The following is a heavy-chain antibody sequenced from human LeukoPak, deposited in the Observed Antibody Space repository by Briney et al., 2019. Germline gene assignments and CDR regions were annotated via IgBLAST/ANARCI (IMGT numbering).Heavy chain of an antibody. D-gene: IGHD2/OR15-2a*01. J-gene: IGHJ4*02. V-gene: IGHV3-23*01. CDR1: GFTFSSYA. CDR2: ICSSGGTT. Sequence: GGSLSLSCAASGFTFSSYAVNWVGQAPGKGLEWVSAICSSGGTTYYADSVKGRFSISRDNSKNMLYLQMNSLRAGDTAVYYCAKDRNSWPTNFDSWGQGTLVTVSA. CDR3: AKDRNSWPTNFDS.